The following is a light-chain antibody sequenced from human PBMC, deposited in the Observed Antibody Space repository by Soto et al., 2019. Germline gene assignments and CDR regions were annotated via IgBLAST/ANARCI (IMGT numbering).Light chain of an antibody. J-gene: IGKJ1*01. CDR3: QQSYSSWT. CDR2: GPS. CDR1: QSISTH. Sequence: DIPVTQSPSSLSASVGDRVTITCRASQSISTHLTWYQQRPGKGPNILIYGPSSLQSVVSSRFSGSGSETKITLTISSLQPEDFATYYCQQSYSSWTFGQGTKVETK. V-gene: IGKV1-39*01.